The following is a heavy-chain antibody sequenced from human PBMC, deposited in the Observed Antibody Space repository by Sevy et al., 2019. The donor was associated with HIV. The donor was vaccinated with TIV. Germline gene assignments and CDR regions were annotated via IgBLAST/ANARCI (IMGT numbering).Heavy chain of an antibody. CDR1: GFTFSTYA. CDR3: ARDGGYDSRGYDLSNY. Sequence: GGSLRLSCAASGFTFSTYAMHWVRPAPGKGLEWVAVISYDGSNTYYADSVKGRFTISRDSSKNTLYLQMNSLRAEDTAVYFCARDGGYDSRGYDLSNYWGQGTLVTVSS. J-gene: IGHJ4*02. CDR2: ISYDGSNT. D-gene: IGHD3-22*01. V-gene: IGHV3-30*04.